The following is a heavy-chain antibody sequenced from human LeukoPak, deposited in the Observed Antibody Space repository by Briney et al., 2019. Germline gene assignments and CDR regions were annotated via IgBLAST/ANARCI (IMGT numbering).Heavy chain of an antibody. D-gene: IGHD1-1*01. J-gene: IGHJ5*02. CDR2: INPNSGGT. Sequence: ASVKVSCKASGYTFTRYYMHWVRQAPGQGLEWMGWINPNSGGTNYAQKFQGRVTMTRDTSISTAYMELSRLRSDDTAVYYCARQLETTGGWFDPWGQGTLVTVSS. V-gene: IGHV1-2*02. CDR3: ARQLETTGGWFDP. CDR1: GYTFTRYY.